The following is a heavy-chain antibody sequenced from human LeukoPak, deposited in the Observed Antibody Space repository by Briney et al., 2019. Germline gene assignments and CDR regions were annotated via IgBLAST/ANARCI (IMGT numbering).Heavy chain of an antibody. J-gene: IGHJ6*03. Sequence: PGGSLRLSCAASGFTFSSYWMSWVRQAPGKGLEWVANIKQDGSEKYYVDSVKGRFTISRDNAKNSLYLQMNSLRAEDTAVYYCAREQGYSSSRYTGYYYYYMDVWGKGTTVTVSS. V-gene: IGHV3-7*01. D-gene: IGHD6-13*01. CDR2: IKQDGSEK. CDR3: AREQGYSSSRYTGYYYYYMDV. CDR1: GFTFSSYW.